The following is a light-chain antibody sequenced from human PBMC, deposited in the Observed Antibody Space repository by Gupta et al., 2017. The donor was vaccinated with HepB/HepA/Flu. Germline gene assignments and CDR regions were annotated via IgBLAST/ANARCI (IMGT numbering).Light chain of an antibody. CDR2: KDI. V-gene: IGLV3-25*03. J-gene: IGLJ2*01. CDR3: HSEDSSGNIVV. Sequence: SYELTQPPSVSVSPGQTARITCSGDALRNKFVCWYQQKPGQAPVLLIYKDIKRPSGIPERISGSNSGATVTLTISWVQAEDEADYYCHSEDSSGNIVVFGGGTKLTVL. CDR1: ALRNKF.